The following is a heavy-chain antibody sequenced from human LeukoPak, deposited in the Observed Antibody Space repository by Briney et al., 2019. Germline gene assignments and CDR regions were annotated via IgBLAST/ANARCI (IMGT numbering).Heavy chain of an antibody. CDR3: ARGYGDYSAGYYYYGMDV. D-gene: IGHD4-17*01. CDR1: GFTFSSYA. Sequence: GRSLRLSCAASGFTFSSYAMHWVRQAPGKGLEWVAVIPYDGSNKYYADSVKGRFTISRDNSKNTLYLQMNSLRAEDTAVYYCARGYGDYSAGYYYYGMDVWGQGTTVTVSS. V-gene: IGHV3-30-3*01. CDR2: IPYDGSNK. J-gene: IGHJ6*02.